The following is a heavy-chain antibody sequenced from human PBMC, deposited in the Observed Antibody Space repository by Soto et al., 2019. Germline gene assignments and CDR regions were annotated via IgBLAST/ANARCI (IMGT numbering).Heavy chain of an antibody. V-gene: IGHV4-39*01. D-gene: IGHD5-12*01. CDR2: IYYSGST. CDR3: ARPIGGYDYAGALGYFDY. CDR1: GVSISSSSYY. Sequence: SETLSLTCTVSGVSISSSSYYWGWIRQPPGKGLEWIGSIYYSGSTYYNPSLKSRVTISVDTSKNQFSLKLSSVTAADTAVYYCARPIGGYDYAGALGYFDYGGQGTLVTVSS. J-gene: IGHJ4*02.